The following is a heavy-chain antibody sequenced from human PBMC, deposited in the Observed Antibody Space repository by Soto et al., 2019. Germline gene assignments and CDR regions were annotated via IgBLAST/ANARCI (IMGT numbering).Heavy chain of an antibody. D-gene: IGHD6-6*01. Sequence: PGGSLRLSCAASGFTFSSYGLHWVRQAPGKGLEWVASISYAGSIKNYADSVRGRFTISRDNSKNTLYLQMDSLSAEDTAVYYCGRDTGLEGDNWLDSWGQGTLVTVSS. CDR2: ISYAGSIK. J-gene: IGHJ5*01. CDR3: GRDTGLEGDNWLDS. CDR1: GFTFSSYG. V-gene: IGHV3-30*01.